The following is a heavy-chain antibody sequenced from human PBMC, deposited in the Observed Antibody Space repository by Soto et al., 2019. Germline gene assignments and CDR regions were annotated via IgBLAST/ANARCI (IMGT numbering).Heavy chain of an antibody. CDR2: IYHSGST. J-gene: IGHJ5*02. Sequence: QLQLQESGSGLVKPSQTLSLTCAVSGGSISSGGYSWSWIRQPPGKGLEWIGYIYHSGSTYYNPSLKSRPPLSLHRSTNQYSLKLSSVTAADTALYYCATVPSPWGQGTLVTVSS. CDR3: ATVPSP. V-gene: IGHV4-30-2*01. CDR1: GGSISSGGYS.